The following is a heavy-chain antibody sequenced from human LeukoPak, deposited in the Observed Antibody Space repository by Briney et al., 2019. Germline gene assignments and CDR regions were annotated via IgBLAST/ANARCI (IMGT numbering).Heavy chain of an antibody. D-gene: IGHD6-19*01. J-gene: IGHJ4*02. CDR1: GFTFSSYW. CDR2: IKSDGRST. Sequence: GGSLRLSCAASGFTFSSYWMHWVRQAPGKGLVWVSRIKSDGRSTSYSDSVKGRFTISRDNAKNTLYLQMNSLRAEDTAVYYCANRLGYNSGWYYFDYWGQGTLVTVSS. V-gene: IGHV3-74*01. CDR3: ANRLGYNSGWYYFDY.